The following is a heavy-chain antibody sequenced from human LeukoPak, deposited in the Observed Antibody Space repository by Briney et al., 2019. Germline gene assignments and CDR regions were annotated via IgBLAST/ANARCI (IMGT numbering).Heavy chain of an antibody. CDR1: GYSISSGYY. J-gene: IGHJ4*01. D-gene: IGHD6-13*01. CDR2: IYHSGST. V-gene: IGHV4-38-2*02. Sequence: SETLSLTCTVSGYSISSGYYWGWIRQPPGKGLEWIGSIYHSGSTYYNPSLKSRVTISVDTSKNQFSLKLSSVTAADTAVYYCARTKSIAAADNDYLGQGTLGTVSS. CDR3: ARTKSIAAADNDY.